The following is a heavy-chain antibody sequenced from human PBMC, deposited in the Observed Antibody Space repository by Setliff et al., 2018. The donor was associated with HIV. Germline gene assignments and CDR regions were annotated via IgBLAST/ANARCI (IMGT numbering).Heavy chain of an antibody. V-gene: IGHV4-39*01. Sequence: SETLSLTCTVSGGSISSSSYYWGWIRQPPGKGLEWIGSIYYSGSTYYNPSLKSRVTISVDTSKNQFSLTLSSVTAADTAVYYWATYADRESNRFDPWGQGTLVTGSS. D-gene: IGHD3-10*01. J-gene: IGHJ5*02. CDR2: IYYSGST. CDR3: ATYADRESNRFDP. CDR1: GGSISSSSYY.